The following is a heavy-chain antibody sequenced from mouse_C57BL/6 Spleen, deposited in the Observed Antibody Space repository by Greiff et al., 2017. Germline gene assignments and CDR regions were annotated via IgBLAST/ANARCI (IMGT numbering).Heavy chain of an antibody. Sequence: EVQRVESEGGLVQPGSSMKLSCTASGFTFSDYYMAWVRQVPEKGLEWVANINYDGSSTYYLDSLKSRFIISRDNAKNILYLQMSSLKSEDTATYYCARDDGYSLAYWGQGTLVTVSA. CDR1: GFTFSDYY. V-gene: IGHV5-16*01. D-gene: IGHD2-3*01. CDR2: INYDGSST. J-gene: IGHJ3*01. CDR3: ARDDGYSLAY.